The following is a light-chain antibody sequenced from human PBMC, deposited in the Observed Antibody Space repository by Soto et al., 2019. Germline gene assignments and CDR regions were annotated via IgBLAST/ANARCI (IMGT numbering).Light chain of an antibody. Sequence: DIVMTQSPDSLAVSLGERATINCKSSQSVFYSSNNKNYSAWYQQKPGQPPKLLIYWASTRESGVPDRFSGSGSGADFTLTISSLRAEDVAVYYCQQYYNIPYTFGQGTKLEIK. V-gene: IGKV4-1*01. CDR2: WAS. CDR3: QQYYNIPYT. CDR1: QSVFYSSNNKNY. J-gene: IGKJ2*01.